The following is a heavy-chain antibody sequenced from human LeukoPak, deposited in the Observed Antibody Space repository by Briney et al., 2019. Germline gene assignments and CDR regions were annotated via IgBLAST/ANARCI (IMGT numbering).Heavy chain of an antibody. J-gene: IGHJ4*02. CDR1: GGSISSSSYY. D-gene: IGHD6-19*01. CDR2: YYNSGST. V-gene: IGHV4-61*05. Sequence: PSETLSLTCTVSGGSISSSSYYWGWIRQPPGKGLEWIGSYYNSGSTNYNPSLNRRVSMSADLSKNQLSLNLNSVTAADTAVYYCAGGSQWLAFDSWGQGTLVSVSS. CDR3: AGGSQWLAFDS.